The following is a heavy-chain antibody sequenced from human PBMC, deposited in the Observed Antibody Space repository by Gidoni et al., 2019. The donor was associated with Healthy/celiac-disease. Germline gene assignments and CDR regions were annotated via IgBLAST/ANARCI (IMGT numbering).Heavy chain of an antibody. V-gene: IGHV1-69*08. D-gene: IGHD3-22*01. CDR1: GGTFSSYT. Sequence: QVQLVQSGAEVKKPGSSVKVSCKASGGTFSSYTISWVRQAPGQGLEWMGRIIPILGIANYAQKFQGRVTITADKSTSTAYMELSSLRSEDTAVYYCARDEAGSSGYLYYYDYGMDVWGQGTTVTVSS. CDR3: ARDEAGSSGYLYYYDYGMDV. J-gene: IGHJ6*02. CDR2: IIPILGIA.